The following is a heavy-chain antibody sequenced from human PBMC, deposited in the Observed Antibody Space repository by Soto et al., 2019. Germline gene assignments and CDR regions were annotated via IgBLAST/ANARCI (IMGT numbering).Heavy chain of an antibody. J-gene: IGHJ6*02. CDR2: INPSGGST. CDR1: GYTFTSYY. V-gene: IGHV1-46*01. Sequence: ASVKVSCKASGYTFTSYYMHWVRQAPGQGLEWMGIINPSGGSTSYAQKFQGRVTMTRDTSTSTVYMELSSLRSEDTSVYYCARAGITIFGVVLGGMDVWGQGTTVTVSS. D-gene: IGHD3-3*01. CDR3: ARAGITIFGVVLGGMDV.